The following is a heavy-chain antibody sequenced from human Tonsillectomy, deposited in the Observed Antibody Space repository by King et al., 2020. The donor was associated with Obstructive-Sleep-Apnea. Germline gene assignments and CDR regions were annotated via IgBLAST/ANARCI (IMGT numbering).Heavy chain of an antibody. CDR1: GFSLTTGGMG. Sequence: ITLKESGPTLVKPTQTLTLTCTFSGFSLTTGGMGVGWIRQPPGKALEWLALIYWNDDKDYSPSLKSRLTVSKDTSKNQVVLTMTNMDPVDTATYYCARRPTRGYFPPFDHWGQGTLVTVSS. J-gene: IGHJ4*02. CDR2: IYWNDDK. V-gene: IGHV2-5*01. CDR3: ARRPTRGYFPPFDH. D-gene: IGHD3-22*01.